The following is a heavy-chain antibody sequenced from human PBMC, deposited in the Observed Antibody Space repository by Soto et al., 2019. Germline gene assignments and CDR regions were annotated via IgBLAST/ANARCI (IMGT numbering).Heavy chain of an antibody. J-gene: IGHJ6*02. Sequence: GASVKVSCKASGGTFSSYAISWVRQAPGQGLEWMGGIIPIFGTANYAQKFQGRVTITADESTSTAYMELSSLRSEDTAVYYCARDRSVDTAMAGMDVWGQGTTVTVSS. CDR3: ARDRSVDTAMAGMDV. CDR2: IIPIFGTA. CDR1: GGTFSSYA. V-gene: IGHV1-69*13. D-gene: IGHD5-18*01.